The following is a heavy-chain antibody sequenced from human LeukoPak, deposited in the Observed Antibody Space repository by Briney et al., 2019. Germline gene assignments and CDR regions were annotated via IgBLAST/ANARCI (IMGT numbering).Heavy chain of an antibody. CDR1: GFTFSSYG. D-gene: IGHD3-10*01. Sequence: PGGSLRLSCAASGFTFSSYGMHWVRQAPGKGLEWVAVISYDGSNKYYADSVKGRFTISRDNSKNTLYLQMNSLRAEDTAVYYCAKDHYLGSGSFDYWGQGTLVTVSS. V-gene: IGHV3-30*18. CDR3: AKDHYLGSGSFDY. CDR2: ISYDGSNK. J-gene: IGHJ4*02.